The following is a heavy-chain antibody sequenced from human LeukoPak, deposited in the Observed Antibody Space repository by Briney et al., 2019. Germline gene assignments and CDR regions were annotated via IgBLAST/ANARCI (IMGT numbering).Heavy chain of an antibody. CDR3: ARVRSSGWYFDY. CDR2: INWNGGST. J-gene: IGHJ4*02. D-gene: IGHD6-19*01. Sequence: PGGSLRLSCAASGFTFEDYGMSWVRQAPGKGLEWVSGINWNGGSTGYADSVKGRFTISRDNAKNSLYLQMNSLGAEDTALYYCARVRSSGWYFDYWGQGTLVTVSS. V-gene: IGHV3-20*04. CDR1: GFTFEDYG.